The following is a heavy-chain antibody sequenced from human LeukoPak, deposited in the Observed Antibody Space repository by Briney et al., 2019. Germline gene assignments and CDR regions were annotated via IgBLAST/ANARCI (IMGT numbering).Heavy chain of an antibody. J-gene: IGHJ4*02. V-gene: IGHV3-15*01. CDR3: AKVNGYDSSGYFDY. Sequence: SGGSLRLSCAASGFTFSNAWMSWVRQAPGKGLEWVGRIKSKTDGGTTDYAAPVKGRFTISRGNSKNTLYLQMNSLRAEDTAVYYCAKVNGYDSSGYFDYWGQGTLVTVSS. CDR2: IKSKTDGGTT. CDR1: GFTFSNAW. D-gene: IGHD3-22*01.